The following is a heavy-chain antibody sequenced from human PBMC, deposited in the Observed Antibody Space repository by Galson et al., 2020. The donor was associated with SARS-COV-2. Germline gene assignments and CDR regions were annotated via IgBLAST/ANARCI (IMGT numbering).Heavy chain of an antibody. D-gene: IGHD6-13*01. J-gene: IGHJ3*02. Sequence: GESLKISCAASGFTFRDYYMSWIRQAPGKGLEWVSYISSSDYTNYPDSVKGRFTISRDNAKNSLYLQMNSLRVEDTAVYYCATSWYGAFHIWGQGTMVTVSS. CDR3: ATSWYGAFHI. V-gene: IGHV3-11*06. CDR1: GFTFRDYY. CDR2: ISSSDYT.